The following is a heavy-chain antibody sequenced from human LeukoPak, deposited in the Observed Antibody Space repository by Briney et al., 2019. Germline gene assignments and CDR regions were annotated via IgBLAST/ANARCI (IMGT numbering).Heavy chain of an antibody. J-gene: IGHJ3*02. CDR2: INHSGST. D-gene: IGHD3-16*02. Sequence: PGGSLRLSCAASGFTFSSYAMSWVRQAPGKGLEWIGEINHSGSTNYNPSLKSRVTISVDTSKNQFSLRLSSVTAADTAVYYCARDGGRYNAFDIWGQGTMVTVSS. CDR1: GFTFSSYA. V-gene: IGHV4-34*01. CDR3: ARDGGRYNAFDI.